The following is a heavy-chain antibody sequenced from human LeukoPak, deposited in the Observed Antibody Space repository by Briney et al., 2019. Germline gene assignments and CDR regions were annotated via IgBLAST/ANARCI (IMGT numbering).Heavy chain of an antibody. CDR3: ARDYYDSPEV. V-gene: IGHV4-4*07. CDR2: IYTSGST. Sequence: SETLSLTCAVYGGSFSGYYWSWLRQPAGKGLEWIGRIYTSGSTNYNPSLKSRVTMSVDTSKNQFSLKLSSVTAADTAVYYCARDYYDSPEVWGQGTMVTVSS. CDR1: GGSFSGYY. J-gene: IGHJ3*01. D-gene: IGHD3-22*01.